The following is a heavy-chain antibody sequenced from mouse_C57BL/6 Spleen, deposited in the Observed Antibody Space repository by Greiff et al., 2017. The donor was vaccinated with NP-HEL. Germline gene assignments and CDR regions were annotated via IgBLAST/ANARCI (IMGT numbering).Heavy chain of an antibody. Sequence: VQLQQPGAELVRPGSSVKLSCKASGYTFTSYWMDWVKQRPGQGLEWIGNIYPSDSETHYNQKFKDKATLTVDKSSSTAYMQLSSLTSEDSAVYYCAREGYYGGFDYWGQGTTLTVSS. CDR3: AREGYYGGFDY. CDR2: IYPSDSET. CDR1: GYTFTSYW. J-gene: IGHJ2*01. D-gene: IGHD1-1*01. V-gene: IGHV1-61*01.